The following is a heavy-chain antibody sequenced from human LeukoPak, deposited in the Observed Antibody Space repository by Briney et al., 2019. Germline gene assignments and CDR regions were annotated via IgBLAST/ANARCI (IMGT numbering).Heavy chain of an antibody. D-gene: IGHD4-23*01. J-gene: IGHJ4*02. Sequence: PSETLSLTYAVYGGSFSGYYWSWIRQPPGKGLEWIGEINHSGSTNYNPSLKSRVTISVDTPKNQFSLKLSSVTAADTAVYYCASRRDRTTVVTPHFDYWGQGTLVTVSS. CDR3: ASRRDRTTVVTPHFDY. CDR2: INHSGST. V-gene: IGHV4-34*01. CDR1: GGSFSGYY.